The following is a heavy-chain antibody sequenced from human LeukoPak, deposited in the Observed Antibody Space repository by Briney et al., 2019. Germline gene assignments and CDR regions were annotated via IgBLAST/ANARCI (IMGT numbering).Heavy chain of an antibody. CDR3: AGGRLVATSKAVAIDY. D-gene: IGHD5-12*01. CDR1: GFTFSNSW. Sequence: GGSLRLSCAASGFTFSNSWLHWVRQAPGKGLVWVSRINERGSSTSYADSVKGRFTISRDNAKNTLYLQMDNLRADDTAVYYCAGGRLVATSKAVAIDYWGQGTLVTVSS. J-gene: IGHJ4*02. V-gene: IGHV3-74*01. CDR2: INERGSST.